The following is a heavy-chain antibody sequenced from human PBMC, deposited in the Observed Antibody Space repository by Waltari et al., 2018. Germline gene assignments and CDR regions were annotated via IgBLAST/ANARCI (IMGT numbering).Heavy chain of an antibody. CDR3: AGTDLHTKIAFDS. CDR1: EASVASAAHY. Sequence: QVRLRESGPGLVKPSETLSRTCAVPEASVASAAHYWGWIRQSPERGLEWIGTRYFTGTTHYNPALRSRVTISADTSRDQFSLRVNSVTAADTAVYYCAGTDLHTKIAFDSWGQGTQVTVSA. V-gene: IGHV4-39*01. J-gene: IGHJ4*02. D-gene: IGHD2-21*01. CDR2: RYFTGTT.